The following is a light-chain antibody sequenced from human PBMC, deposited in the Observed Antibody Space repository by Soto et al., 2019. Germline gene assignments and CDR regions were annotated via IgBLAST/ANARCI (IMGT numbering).Light chain of an antibody. V-gene: IGKV3-20*01. CDR3: QQYGHSLSLT. CDR1: ESISGNY. Sequence: EILFTQSPGSLSLSPGDTVTLSCRASESISGNYLAWYQQQPGQAPRLIIYGTSNRATGIPDRFSGSGSGTDFSLTISRLEPEDFALYYCQQYGHSLSLTFGQGTRLEIK. J-gene: IGKJ5*01. CDR2: GTS.